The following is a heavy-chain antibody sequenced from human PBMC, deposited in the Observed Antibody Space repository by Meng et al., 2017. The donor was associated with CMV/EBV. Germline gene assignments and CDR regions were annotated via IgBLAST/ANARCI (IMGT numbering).Heavy chain of an antibody. CDR2: ISTYNGDT. J-gene: IGHJ4*02. CDR3: ARHYCSSDICYGYFDY. CDR1: GYTFMGFG. D-gene: IGHD2-2*01. Sequence: ASVKVSCKPSGYTFMGFGISGVRLAPGQGLEWMGWISTYNGDTNFAQKFQGRVTMTTDTSTSTVYMELRSLRSDDTAVYYCARHYCSSDICYGYFDYWGQGTLVTVSS. V-gene: IGHV1-18*01.